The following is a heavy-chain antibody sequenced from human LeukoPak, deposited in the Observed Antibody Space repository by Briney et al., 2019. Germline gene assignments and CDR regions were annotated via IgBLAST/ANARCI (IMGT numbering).Heavy chain of an antibody. CDR2: IYYSGST. Sequence: KPSETLSLTCTVSGGSISSSSYYWGWIRQPPGKGLEWIGSIYYSGSTYYNPSLKSRVTISVDTSKNQFSLKLSSVTAADTTVYYCARGAQWLGAYDIWGQGTMVTVSS. V-gene: IGHV4-39*01. D-gene: IGHD6-19*01. CDR1: GGSISSSSYY. J-gene: IGHJ3*02. CDR3: ARGAQWLGAYDI.